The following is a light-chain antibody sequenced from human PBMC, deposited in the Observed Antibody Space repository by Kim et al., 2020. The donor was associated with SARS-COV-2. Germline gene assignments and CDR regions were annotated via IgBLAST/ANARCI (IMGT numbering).Light chain of an antibody. CDR1: QSISTY. Sequence: STAVGDRVTITGRAGQSISTYLNWYQQKSGKPTKLLIYAASRLQSGVTSRFSGSGSGTDFTLTITSLQPEDLASYYCQQSNSTPHTVGHGTKLEI. CDR2: AAS. CDR3: QQSNSTPHT. V-gene: IGKV1-39*01. J-gene: IGKJ2*01.